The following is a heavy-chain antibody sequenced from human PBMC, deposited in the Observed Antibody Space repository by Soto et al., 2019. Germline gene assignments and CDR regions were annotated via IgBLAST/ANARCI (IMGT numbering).Heavy chain of an antibody. CDR2: ISAYNGNT. CDR3: ARDPPPPDY. CDR1: GYTFTSYG. Sequence: QVQLVQSGAEVKKPGASVKLSCKASGYTFTSYGISWMRQAPGQGLEWMGWISAYNGNTNYAQKLQGRVTMTTATSTSTAYMELRSLRCEDTAVYCCARDPPPPDYWGQGTLVTVSS. V-gene: IGHV1-18*01. J-gene: IGHJ4*02.